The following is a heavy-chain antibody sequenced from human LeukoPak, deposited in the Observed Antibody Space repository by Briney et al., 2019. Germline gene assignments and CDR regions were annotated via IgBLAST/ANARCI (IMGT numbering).Heavy chain of an antibody. CDR2: IYSSGRP. V-gene: IGHV4-4*07. Sequence: PSETLSLTCTVSGGSISSYYWSWIRQPAGKGLEWIGHIYSSGRPNYNPSLKSRVTMSVDTSKNQFSLKLTSVTAADTAVYYCARAVGMTTVTRIDYWGQGTLVTVSS. D-gene: IGHD4-11*01. J-gene: IGHJ4*02. CDR3: ARAVGMTTVTRIDY. CDR1: GGSISSYY.